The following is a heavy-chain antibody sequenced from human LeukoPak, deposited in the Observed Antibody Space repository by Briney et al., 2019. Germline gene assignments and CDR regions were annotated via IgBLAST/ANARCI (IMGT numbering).Heavy chain of an antibody. D-gene: IGHD3-9*01. V-gene: IGHV3-11*06. CDR3: ASPQRSKDGLRYFDWLSQPAYFDY. CDR1: GFTFSDYY. Sequence: GGSLRLSCAASGFTFSDYYMSWIRQAPGKGLEWVSYISSSSSYTNYADSVKGRFTISRDNAKNSLYLQMNSLRAEDTAVYYCASPQRSKDGLRYFDWLSQPAYFDYWGQGTLVTVSS. CDR2: ISSSSSYT. J-gene: IGHJ4*02.